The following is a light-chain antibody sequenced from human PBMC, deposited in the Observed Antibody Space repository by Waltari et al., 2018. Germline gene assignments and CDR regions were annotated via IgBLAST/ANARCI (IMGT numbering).Light chain of an antibody. Sequence: QSVLTQPPSVSPAPAQKVTTHSSGTSPTIGNNDVSWYQQLPGAAPKLIIYYSHKLPSGIPDRFAGSKSGTSATLGITGLQTGDEADYYCGTWDSSLSAWVFGGGTKLTVL. V-gene: IGLV1-51*01. CDR2: YSH. CDR3: GTWDSSLSAWV. J-gene: IGLJ3*02. CDR1: SPTIGNND.